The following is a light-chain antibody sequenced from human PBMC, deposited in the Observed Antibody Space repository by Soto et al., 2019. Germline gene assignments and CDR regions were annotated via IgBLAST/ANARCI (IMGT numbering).Light chain of an antibody. CDR2: DAY. CDR1: QSFRGL. CDR3: QQYYSYPGT. V-gene: IGKV3D-15*01. J-gene: IGKJ4*01. Sequence: EVVLTQSPVTLSLSPGERATLSCRASQSFRGLLAWYQQKPGQAPRLLIYDAYNRATGIPPRFSGSGSGTEFTLTISCLQSEDFATYYCQQYYSYPGTFGGGTKVDIK.